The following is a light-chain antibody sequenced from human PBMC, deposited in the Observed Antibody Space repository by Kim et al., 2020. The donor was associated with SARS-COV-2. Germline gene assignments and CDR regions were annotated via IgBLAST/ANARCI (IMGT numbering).Light chain of an antibody. V-gene: IGKV1-39*01. J-gene: IGKJ5*01. Sequence: SLGDRVTITCRASQSISSHLNWYQQKTGQAPKLLIYATSSLQSGVPSRFSGSGSGTDFTLTISTLQPEDFATYYCQQGYSSPQITFGRGTRLEIK. CDR2: ATS. CDR3: QQGYSSPQIT. CDR1: QSISSH.